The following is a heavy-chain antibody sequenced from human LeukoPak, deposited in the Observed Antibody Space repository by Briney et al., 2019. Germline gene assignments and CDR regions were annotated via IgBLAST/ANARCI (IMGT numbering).Heavy chain of an antibody. CDR2: ISSSSSYI. CDR1: AFTFSNYN. Sequence: GGSLRLSCAASAFTFSNYNVNWVRQAPGKGLEWVSSISSSSSYIYYADSAKGRFTISRDNARNSLYLQMNNLRVEDTAVYYCARGYTNYGYVFDIWGQGTMVTVSS. J-gene: IGHJ3*02. CDR3: ARGYTNYGYVFDI. D-gene: IGHD4-11*01. V-gene: IGHV3-21*04.